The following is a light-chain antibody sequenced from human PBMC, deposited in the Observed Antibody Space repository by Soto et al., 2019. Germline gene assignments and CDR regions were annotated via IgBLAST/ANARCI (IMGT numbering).Light chain of an antibody. CDR1: SSNIGNNF. CDR2: DDH. CDR3: ESWDSSRSAVL. Sequence: QSVLTQPPSVSAAPGQKVTISCSGNSSNIGNNFVSWYLQPPGTAPKVLIYDDHKRPSGIPDRFSGFKSGTSATLGITGLQTGDEADYYCESWDSSRSAVLFGGGTKLTVL. J-gene: IGLJ3*02. V-gene: IGLV1-51*01.